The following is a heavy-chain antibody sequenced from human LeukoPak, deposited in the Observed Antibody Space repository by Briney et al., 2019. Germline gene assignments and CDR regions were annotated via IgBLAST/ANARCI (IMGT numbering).Heavy chain of an antibody. V-gene: IGHV4-59*08. CDR3: ARRVGISRFDY. CDR1: GGSISSYH. D-gene: IGHD1-1*01. J-gene: IGHJ4*02. Sequence: SETLSLTCTVSGGSISSYHWSWIRQPPGKGLEWIGYIYYSGSTNYNPSLKSRVAISVDTSKNQFSLKLSSVTAADTAVYYCARRVGISRFDYWGQGTLVTVSS. CDR2: IYYSGST.